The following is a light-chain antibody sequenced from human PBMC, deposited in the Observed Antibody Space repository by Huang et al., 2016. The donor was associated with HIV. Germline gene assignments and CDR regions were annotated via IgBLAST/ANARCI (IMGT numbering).Light chain of an antibody. CDR1: QNVTSNF. Sequence: EIVLTQSPGTLSLSPGERAALSCRASQNVTSNFLAWYQQRSGQAPRLLIYGTSSRAIGIPDRFTGSGSGTDFIRTINRLEPGDAAVYYCQQYVMSPVTFGGGTKVEI. V-gene: IGKV3-20*01. J-gene: IGKJ4*01. CDR2: GTS. CDR3: QQYVMSPVT.